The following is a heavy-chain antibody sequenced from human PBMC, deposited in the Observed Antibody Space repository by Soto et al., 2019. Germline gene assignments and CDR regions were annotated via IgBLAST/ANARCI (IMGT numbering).Heavy chain of an antibody. CDR1: GFTFSSYS. D-gene: IGHD3-10*01. V-gene: IGHV3-48*02. CDR2: ISSSSTI. J-gene: IGHJ1*01. Sequence: GGSLRLSCAASGFTFSSYSMNWVRQAPGKGLEWVSYISSSSTIYYADSVKGRFTISRDNAKNSLYLQMNSLRDEDTAVYYCAREGDRGSGSYYNVGYFQHWGQGTLVTVSS. CDR3: AREGDRGSGSYYNVGYFQH.